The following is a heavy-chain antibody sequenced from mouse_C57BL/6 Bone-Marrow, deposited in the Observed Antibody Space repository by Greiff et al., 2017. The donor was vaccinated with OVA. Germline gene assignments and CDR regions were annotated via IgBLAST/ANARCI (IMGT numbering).Heavy chain of an antibody. CDR1: GYTFTSYW. CDR2: IDPSDSYT. V-gene: IGHV1-69*01. Sequence: QVQLKQPGAELVMPGASVKLSCKASGYTFTSYWMHWVKQRPGQGLEWIGEIDPSDSYTNYNQKFKGKSTLTVDKSSSTAYMQLSSLTSEDSAVYYCARDDYDRGYAMDYWGQGTSVTVSS. J-gene: IGHJ4*01. D-gene: IGHD2-4*01. CDR3: ARDDYDRGYAMDY.